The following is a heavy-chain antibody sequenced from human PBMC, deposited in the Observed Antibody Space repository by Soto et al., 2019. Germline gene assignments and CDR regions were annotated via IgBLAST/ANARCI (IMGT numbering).Heavy chain of an antibody. J-gene: IGHJ4*02. CDR2: VSYDGRYT. CDR1: GFIFSGHG. CDR3: AKDRTNSSSWPDY. V-gene: IGHV3-30*18. D-gene: IGHD6-13*01. Sequence: QVQLVESGGGVVQPGRSLRLACVASGFIFSGHGMHWVRQVPGKGLEWVAVVSYDGRYTHYADSVKGRFTISRDNSKNKVYLQMKSLRAEDAARYCCAKDRTNSSSWPDYWGQGTLVTVSS.